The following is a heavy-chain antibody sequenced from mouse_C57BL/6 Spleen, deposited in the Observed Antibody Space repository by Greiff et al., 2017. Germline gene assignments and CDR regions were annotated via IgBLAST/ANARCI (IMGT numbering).Heavy chain of an antibody. V-gene: IGHV2-6*01. CDR1: GFSLTSYG. CDR2: ICGVGST. CDR3: ASGRFAC. Sequence: VKLVESGPGLVAPSPSLSITCTVSGFSLTSYGVDWVRQSPGKGLEWLGVICGVGSTNYNSALKSRLSSSKDNSKSQVFLKMNRLLTYDTAMDYCASGRFACWGHGALVTVSA. J-gene: IGHJ3*01.